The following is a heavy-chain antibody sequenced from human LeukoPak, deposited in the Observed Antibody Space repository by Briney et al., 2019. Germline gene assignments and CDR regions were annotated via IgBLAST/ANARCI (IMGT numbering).Heavy chain of an antibody. Sequence: SETLSLTCTVSGGSICSYFWSCIRQPPGRGLEWIGRIYTSGSTNYNPSLKSRVTISVDTSKNQFSLKLSSVTAADTAVYYCARETSQKGAHYMDVWGKGTTVTISS. CDR1: GGSICSYF. J-gene: IGHJ6*03. CDR3: ARETSQKGAHYMDV. D-gene: IGHD3-16*01. CDR2: IYTSGST. V-gene: IGHV4-4*08.